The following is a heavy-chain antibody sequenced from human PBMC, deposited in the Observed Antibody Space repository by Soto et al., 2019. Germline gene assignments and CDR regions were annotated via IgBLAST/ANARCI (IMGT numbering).Heavy chain of an antibody. Sequence: QVQLQQWGAGLLKPSETLSLTCAVYGGSLYDYNWSWIRQPPGKGLEWIGEINHSGNTNYNPSLTSTATIPVDPSKNQFSLNLTSVTAADTARYYCARDPQGEGRLDLDYWGQGTLVTVSS. V-gene: IGHV4-34*02. D-gene: IGHD1-26*01. CDR3: ARDPQGEGRLDLDY. CDR2: INHSGNT. J-gene: IGHJ4*02. CDR1: GGSLYDYN.